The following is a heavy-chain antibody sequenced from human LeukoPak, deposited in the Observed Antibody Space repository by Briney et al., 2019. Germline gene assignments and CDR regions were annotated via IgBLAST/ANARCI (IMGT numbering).Heavy chain of an antibody. V-gene: IGHV1-8*01. Sequence: ASVKVSCKASGYTFTSYDINWVRQATGQGLEWMGWMNPNSGNTGYAQKFQGRVTMTRDTSISTAYMELGRLRSDDTAVYYCARRATAHSIDPWGQGTPVTVSS. J-gene: IGHJ5*02. CDR2: MNPNSGNT. CDR1: GYTFTSYD. CDR3: ARRATAHSIDP. D-gene: IGHD3-22*01.